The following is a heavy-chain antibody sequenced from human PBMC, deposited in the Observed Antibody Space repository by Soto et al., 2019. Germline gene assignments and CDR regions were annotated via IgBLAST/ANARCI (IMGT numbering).Heavy chain of an antibody. V-gene: IGHV5-51*01. CDR1: GYSFTTYW. CDR2: IYPGDSDT. CDR3: ARTGFYSNNWFDP. D-gene: IGHD2-15*01. Sequence: PGESLKISCKGSGYSFTTYWVGWVRQMPGKGLEWMGIIYPGDSDTRYSPSFQGQVTISADKSISTAYLQWNSLKASDTAMYYCARTGFYSNNWFDPWGQGTLVTVSS. J-gene: IGHJ5*02.